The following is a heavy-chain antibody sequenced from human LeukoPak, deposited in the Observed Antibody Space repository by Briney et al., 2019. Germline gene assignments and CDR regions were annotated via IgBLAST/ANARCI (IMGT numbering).Heavy chain of an antibody. CDR3: AREWAIQLGIFYYYYGMDV. CDR1: GFTFSSYS. D-gene: IGHD5-18*01. J-gene: IGHJ6*02. Sequence: GGSLRLSCAASGFTFSSYSMNWVRQAPGKGLEWVSSISSSSSYIYYADSVKGRFTISRDNAKNSLYLQMNSLRAEDTAVYYCAREWAIQLGIFYYYYGMDVWGQGTTVTVSS. CDR2: ISSSSSYI. V-gene: IGHV3-21*01.